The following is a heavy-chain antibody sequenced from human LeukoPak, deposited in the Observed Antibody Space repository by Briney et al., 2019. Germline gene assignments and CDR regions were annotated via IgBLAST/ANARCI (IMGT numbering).Heavy chain of an antibody. J-gene: IGHJ4*02. D-gene: IGHD6-19*01. CDR3: AKDLRGSGWSPFDY. Sequence: GRSLRLSCAASGFTFSSYGMHWVRRAPGKGLEWVAVISYDGSNKYYADSVKGRFTISRDNSKNTLYLQMNSLRAEDTAVYYCAKDLRGSGWSPFDYWGQGTLVTVSS. V-gene: IGHV3-30*18. CDR2: ISYDGSNK. CDR1: GFTFSSYG.